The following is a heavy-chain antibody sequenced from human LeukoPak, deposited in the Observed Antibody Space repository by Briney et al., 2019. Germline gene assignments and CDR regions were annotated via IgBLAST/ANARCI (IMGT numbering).Heavy chain of an antibody. J-gene: IGHJ4*02. D-gene: IGHD5-18*01. CDR3: ARDRVRYSYGYTCFDL. V-gene: IGHV3-48*04. CDR1: GFTFSTFS. CDR2: ISSGSSSI. Sequence: PGGSLRLSCAAFGFTFSTFSMNWVRQAPGKGLEWVSHISSGSSSIYYADSVRGRFTISRDDAKNSMYLQMNSLRAEDTAVYYCARDRVRYSYGYTCFDLWGQGTLVTVSS.